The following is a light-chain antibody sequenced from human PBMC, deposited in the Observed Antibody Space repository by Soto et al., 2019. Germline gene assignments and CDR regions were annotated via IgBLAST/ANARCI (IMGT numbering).Light chain of an antibody. V-gene: IGKV1-5*01. CDR2: DAS. Sequence: DIQVTQSPATLSTLFFDIVTITCRASQSLSSWLAWYQQKPGKAPKLLIYDASSLESGVPSRFSGSGSGTEFTLTISSLQTDDFATYYCQQYNTYWTFGQGTKVDIK. CDR1: QSLSSW. J-gene: IGKJ1*01. CDR3: QQYNTYWT.